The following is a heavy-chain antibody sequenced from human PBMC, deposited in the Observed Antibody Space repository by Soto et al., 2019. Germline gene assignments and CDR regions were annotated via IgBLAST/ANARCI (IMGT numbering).Heavy chain of an antibody. J-gene: IGHJ6*02. Sequence: GSLRLSCAASGFTFSSYWMSWVRQAPGKGLEWVANIKQDGSEKYYVDSVKGRFTISRDNAKNSLYLQMNSLRAEDTAVYYCARDLGYCSGGSCYSGRWSDYGMDVWGQGTTVTVSS. V-gene: IGHV3-7*01. D-gene: IGHD2-15*01. CDR1: GFTFSSYW. CDR3: ARDLGYCSGGSCYSGRWSDYGMDV. CDR2: IKQDGSEK.